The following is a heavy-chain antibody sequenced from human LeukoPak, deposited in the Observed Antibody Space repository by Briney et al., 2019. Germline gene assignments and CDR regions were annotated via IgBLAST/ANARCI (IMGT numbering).Heavy chain of an antibody. CDR2: INPNSGGT. J-gene: IGHJ6*03. D-gene: IGHD3-10*01. Sequence: ASVKVSCKASGYTFTGYYMHWVRQAPGQGLEWMGWINPNSGGTNYAQKFQGRVTMTRDTSISTAYMELSRLRSDDTAVYYCATGRVTYYYGSGKSYYYYYMDVWGKGTTVTISS. V-gene: IGHV1-2*02. CDR3: ATGRVTYYYGSGKSYYYYYMDV. CDR1: GYTFTGYY.